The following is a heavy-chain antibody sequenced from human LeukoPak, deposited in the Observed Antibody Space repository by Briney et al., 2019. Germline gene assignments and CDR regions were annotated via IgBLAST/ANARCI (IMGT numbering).Heavy chain of an antibody. CDR1: GGSFSTGSSY. D-gene: IGHD6-19*01. CDR2: IYTSGST. CDR3: ARVGRGYSSGCYDY. Sequence: PSETLSLTCTVPGGSFSTGSSYWSWIRQPAGKGLEWIGRIYTSGSTNYNPSLRSRVTISLDMSKNQFSLKLSSVTAADTAVYYCARVGRGYSSGCYDYWGQGTLVTVSS. V-gene: IGHV4-61*02. J-gene: IGHJ4*02.